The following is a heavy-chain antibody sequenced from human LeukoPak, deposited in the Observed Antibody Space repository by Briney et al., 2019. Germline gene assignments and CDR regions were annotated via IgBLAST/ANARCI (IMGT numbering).Heavy chain of an antibody. V-gene: IGHV3-30-3*01. Sequence: GRSLRLSCAASGFTFGSYAMHWVRQTPGKGLEWVALISDDGSKNYYADSVKGRFTISRDNSKNTLYLQMNSLRAEDTAVYYCARVVPAAPYYYYYYMDVWGKGTTVTVSS. CDR1: GFTFGSYA. CDR3: ARVVPAAPYYYYYYMDV. J-gene: IGHJ6*03. D-gene: IGHD2-2*01. CDR2: ISDDGSKN.